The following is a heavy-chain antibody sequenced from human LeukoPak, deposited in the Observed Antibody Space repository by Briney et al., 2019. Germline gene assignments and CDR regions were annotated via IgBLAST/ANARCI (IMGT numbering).Heavy chain of an antibody. CDR1: GYTFTGYY. D-gene: IGHD3-22*01. Sequence: ASVTVSFKSSGYTFTGYYMHWVRQAPGQGLEWMGWINPNSGDTKYAQKFRGRVSMTRDTSINTAYMELSRLRSEDTAIYYCARVSRFYYDSSGDFDYWGQGTLVTVSS. CDR3: ARVSRFYYDSSGDFDY. J-gene: IGHJ4*02. V-gene: IGHV1-2*02. CDR2: INPNSGDT.